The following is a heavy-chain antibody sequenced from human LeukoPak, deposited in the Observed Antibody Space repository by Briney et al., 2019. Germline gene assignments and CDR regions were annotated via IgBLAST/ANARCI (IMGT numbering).Heavy chain of an antibody. J-gene: IGHJ3*01. CDR3: ATLTTHFYDRRFDAFDV. D-gene: IGHD2/OR15-2a*01. CDR2: IYPDDSDT. CDR1: GHSLITNW. V-gene: IGHV5-51*01. Sequence: GESLKISCKDSGHSLITNWIGWVRQMPGKGLEWMGIIYPDDSDTIYSPSFQGQVNISADKSISTAYLQWSSLKASDTAMYYCATLTTHFYDRRFDAFDVWGQGTMVIVSS.